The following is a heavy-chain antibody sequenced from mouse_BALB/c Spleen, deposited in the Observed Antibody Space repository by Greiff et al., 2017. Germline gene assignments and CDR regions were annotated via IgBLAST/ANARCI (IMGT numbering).Heavy chain of an antibody. CDR3: ASRGYGNPFAY. CDR2: IYPGSGST. J-gene: IGHJ3*01. V-gene: IGHV1-55*01. CDR1: GYNFTSYW. D-gene: IGHD2-1*01. Sequence: QVQLQQPGAELVQPGTSVTLSCKASGYNFTSYWINWVKLRPGQGLEWIGDIYPGSGSTTYTEKFKSKATLTVDTSSSTAYMQLSSLASEDSALYYCASRGYGNPFAYWGQGTLVTVSA.